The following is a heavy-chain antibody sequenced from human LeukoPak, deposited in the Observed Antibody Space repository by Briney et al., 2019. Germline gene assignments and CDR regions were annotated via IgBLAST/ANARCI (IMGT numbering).Heavy chain of an antibody. CDR1: GYSISSGYY. CDR3: GTYDFWSGYYNY. J-gene: IGHJ4*02. Sequence: SETLSLTCAVSGYSISSGYYWGWIRQPPGKGLEWIGRIYHSGSTYYNPSLKNRVTISVDTSKNQFSLKLSSVTAADTAVYYCGTYDFWSGYYNYWGQGTLVTVSS. V-gene: IGHV4-38-2*01. D-gene: IGHD3-3*01. CDR2: IYHSGST.